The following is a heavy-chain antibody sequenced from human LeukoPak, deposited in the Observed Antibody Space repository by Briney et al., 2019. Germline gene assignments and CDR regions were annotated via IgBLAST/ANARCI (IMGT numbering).Heavy chain of an antibody. J-gene: IGHJ4*02. Sequence: GGSLRLSCVASGFTFSNYWMHWVRQAPGKGLEWVANIKQDGSEKFYVDSVKGRFTISRDNAKNSLYLQMNSLRVEDSAVYYCAREGASSSFGYWGQGTLVTVSS. CDR2: IKQDGSEK. D-gene: IGHD6-13*01. CDR1: GFTFSNYW. V-gene: IGHV3-7*01. CDR3: AREGASSSFGY.